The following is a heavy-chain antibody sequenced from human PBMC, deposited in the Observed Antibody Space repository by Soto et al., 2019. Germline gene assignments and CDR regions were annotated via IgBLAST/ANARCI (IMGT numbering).Heavy chain of an antibody. D-gene: IGHD3-3*01. J-gene: IGHJ6*02. CDR1: GGSFSGYY. CDR2: INHSGST. Sequence: SETLSLTCAVYGGSFSGYYWSWIRQPPGKGLEWIGEINHSGSTNYNPSLKSRVTISVDTSKNQFSLKLSSVTAADAAVYYCARVVHVLRFLEWLPPYYYGMDVWGQGTTVTVSS. CDR3: ARVVHVLRFLEWLPPYYYGMDV. V-gene: IGHV4-34*01.